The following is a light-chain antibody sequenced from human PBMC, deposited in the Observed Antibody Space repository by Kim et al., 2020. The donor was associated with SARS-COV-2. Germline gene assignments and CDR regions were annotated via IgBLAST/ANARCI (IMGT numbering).Light chain of an antibody. V-gene: IGKV3-20*01. CDR2: GAS. CDR3: QHYGDSLFT. Sequence: EIVLTQSPGTLSLSPGERATLSCRASQSVSSSYLAWYQQKPGQAPRLLIYGASTRATGIPDRFRGSGSGTDFTLTISRLEPEDFAVYYCQHYGDSLFTFGPGTKVDIK. CDR1: QSVSSSY. J-gene: IGKJ3*01.